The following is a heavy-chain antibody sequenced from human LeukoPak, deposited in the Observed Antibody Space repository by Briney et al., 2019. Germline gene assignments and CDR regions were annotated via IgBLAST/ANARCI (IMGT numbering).Heavy chain of an antibody. D-gene: IGHD1-26*01. CDR1: GFTVSSNY. Sequence: PGGSLRLSCAVSGFTVSSNYMTWVRQAPGKGLEWLSVIYSGGDIYYADSVQGRFTISRDNSRNTLYLQMNFLRADDTAVYYCARRSGEGYFWGQGTLVTVSS. CDR2: IYSGGDI. J-gene: IGHJ4*02. CDR3: ARRSGEGYF. V-gene: IGHV3-66*01.